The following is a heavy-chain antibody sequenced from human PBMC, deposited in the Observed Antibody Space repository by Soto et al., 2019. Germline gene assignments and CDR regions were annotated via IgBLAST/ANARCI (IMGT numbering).Heavy chain of an antibody. CDR1: GLTFSNHW. CDR2: IKQDGSEN. D-gene: IGHD6-13*01. CDR3: ARGYSTF. V-gene: IGHV3-7*01. J-gene: IGHJ4*02. Sequence: EVQLVESGGGLVQPGGSLRLSCAASGLTFSNHWMSWVRQAPGKGLWGVAYIKQDGSENYYVDSVKGRFTLSRDNAKNSLYRQMNSLRAEDTAVYYCARGYSTFWGQGTLVTVAT.